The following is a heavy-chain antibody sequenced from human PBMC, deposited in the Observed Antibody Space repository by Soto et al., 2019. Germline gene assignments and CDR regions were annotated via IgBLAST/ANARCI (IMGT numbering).Heavy chain of an antibody. CDR2: ISTYNGNT. Sequence: QVQLVQSGAEVKKPGASVKVSCKASGYTFTSYGISWVRQAPGQGLEWMGWISTYNGNTKYAQKLQGRVTMTTDTSTNTAYMKLRSLRSDETAVFYCAXEMVRGVGSDYWGQGTLFTVSS. J-gene: IGHJ4*02. CDR1: GYTFTSYG. CDR3: AXEMVRGVGSDY. V-gene: IGHV1-18*01. D-gene: IGHD3-10*01.